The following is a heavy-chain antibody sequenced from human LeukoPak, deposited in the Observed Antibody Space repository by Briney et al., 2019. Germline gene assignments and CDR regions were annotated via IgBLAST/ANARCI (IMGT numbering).Heavy chain of an antibody. CDR1: GFTFSSYE. CDR2: ISSSGSTI. J-gene: IGHJ6*02. CDR3: ARVGRGVYGMDV. V-gene: IGHV3-48*03. Sequence: AGGSLRLSCAASGFTFSSYEMHWVRQAPGKGLEWVSYISSSGSTIIYADSVKGRFTMSRDNAKNSLYLQMNSLRDEDTAVYYCARVGRGVYGMDVWGQGTTVTVSS. D-gene: IGHD3-10*01.